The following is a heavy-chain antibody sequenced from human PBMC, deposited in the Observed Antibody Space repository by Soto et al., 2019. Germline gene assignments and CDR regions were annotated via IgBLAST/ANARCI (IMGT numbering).Heavy chain of an antibody. CDR3: ARGLVGAHNWFDP. CDR1: GGTFSSYT. CDR2: IIPILGIA. J-gene: IGHJ5*02. V-gene: IGHV1-69*02. D-gene: IGHD1-26*01. Sequence: GASVKVSCKASGGTFSSYTISWVRQAPGQGLEWMGRIIPILGIANYAQKFQGRVTITADKSTSTAYMELSSLRSKDTAVYYCARGLVGAHNWFDPWGQGTLVTVSS.